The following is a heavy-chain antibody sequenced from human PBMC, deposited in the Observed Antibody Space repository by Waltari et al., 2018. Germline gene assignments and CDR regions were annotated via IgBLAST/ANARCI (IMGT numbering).Heavy chain of an antibody. CDR2: ITAGSSYI. V-gene: IGHV3-21*02. Sequence: EVQLMESGGGLVKPGGSLRLSCAASGFPFTSYKMDWVRQAPGKGLEVVSSITAGSSYIDYAASVKGRFTISRDNAKNSLYLQMNSLRPEDTAVYYCVRDQWFAFDIWGQGTMVTVSS. CDR3: VRDQWFAFDI. D-gene: IGHD3-22*01. CDR1: GFPFTSYK. J-gene: IGHJ3*02.